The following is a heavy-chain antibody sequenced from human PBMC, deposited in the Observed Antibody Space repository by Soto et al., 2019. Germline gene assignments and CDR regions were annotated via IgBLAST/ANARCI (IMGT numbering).Heavy chain of an antibody. J-gene: IGHJ3*02. CDR1: GYTFTSYA. CDR2: INAGNGNT. Sequence: ASVKVSCKASGYTFTSYAMHWVRQAPGQRLEWMGWINAGNGNTKYSQKFQGRVTITRDTSASTAYMELSSMRSEDTAVYYCARWDGYNHDAFDIWGQGTMVTVSS. CDR3: ARWDGYNHDAFDI. V-gene: IGHV1-3*01. D-gene: IGHD5-18*01.